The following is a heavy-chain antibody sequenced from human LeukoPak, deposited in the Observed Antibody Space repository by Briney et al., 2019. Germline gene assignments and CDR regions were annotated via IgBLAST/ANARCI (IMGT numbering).Heavy chain of an antibody. CDR1: GFTFSTDA. CDR3: AKSMTLQWRGFFDL. Sequence: GGSLRLSCLTSGFTFSTDAMSWVGQAPGKGLEWISGISGSGASTYYADSVTGRFTISRDNSRNTLYLQMNSLRGDDTAIYYCAKSMTLQWRGFFDLWGRGTHVTVSS. D-gene: IGHD6-19*01. J-gene: IGHJ2*01. CDR2: ISGSGAST. V-gene: IGHV3-23*01.